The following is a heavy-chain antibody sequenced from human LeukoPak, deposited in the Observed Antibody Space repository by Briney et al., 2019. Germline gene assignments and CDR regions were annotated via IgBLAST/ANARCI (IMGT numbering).Heavy chain of an antibody. J-gene: IGHJ4*02. CDR1: GGAFSGYY. V-gene: IGHV4-34*01. Sequence: KPSETLSLTCAVYGGAFSGYYWSWIRQPPGKGLEWIGEINHSGSTNYNPSLKSRVTISVDTSKNQFSLKLSSVTAADTAVYYCARGPSQQLVSPHFDYWGQGTLVTVSS. CDR2: INHSGST. CDR3: ARGPSQQLVSPHFDY. D-gene: IGHD6-13*01.